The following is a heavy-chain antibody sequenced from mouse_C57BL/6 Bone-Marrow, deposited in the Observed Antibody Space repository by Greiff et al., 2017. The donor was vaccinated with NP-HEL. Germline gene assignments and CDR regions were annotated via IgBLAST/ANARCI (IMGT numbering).Heavy chain of an antibody. CDR3: ARWGYPRFAY. J-gene: IGHJ3*01. Sequence: QVHVKQSGAELVKPGASVKLSCKASGYTFTSYWMHWVKQRPGQGLEWIGMIHPNSGSTNYNEKFKSKATLTVDKSSSTAYMQLSSLTSEDSAVYYCARWGYPRFAYWGQGTLVTVSA. D-gene: IGHD2-2*01. CDR2: IHPNSGST. V-gene: IGHV1-64*01. CDR1: GYTFTSYW.